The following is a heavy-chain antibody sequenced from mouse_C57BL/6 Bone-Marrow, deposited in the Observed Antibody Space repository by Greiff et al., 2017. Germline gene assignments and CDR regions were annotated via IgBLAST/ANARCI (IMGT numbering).Heavy chain of an antibody. CDR1: GYTFTSYW. D-gene: IGHD2-3*01. CDR2: IYPGSGST. V-gene: IGHV1-55*01. Sequence: QVQLQQPGAELVKPGASVKMSCKASGYTFTSYWITWVKQRPGQGLEWIGDIYPGSGSTNYNEKFKSKATLTVDTSSSTAYMQLSSLTSEDSAVYYCARSRWLLIPYYYAMDYWGQGTSGTVSS. CDR3: ARSRWLLIPYYYAMDY. J-gene: IGHJ4*01.